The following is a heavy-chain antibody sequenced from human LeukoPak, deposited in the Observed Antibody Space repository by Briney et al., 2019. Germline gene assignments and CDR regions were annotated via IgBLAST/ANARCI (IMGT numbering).Heavy chain of an antibody. D-gene: IGHD3-22*01. CDR3: ARDPVPQYYYDSSGYYYGY. CDR2: LSYDDSTI. Sequence: GGSLRLSCAASGFTFSDYYMSWIRQAPGKGLEWVSYLSYDDSTIYYTDSVKGRFTISRDNAKSSLYLQMNSLRAEDTAVYYCARDPVPQYYYDSSGYYYGYWGQGTLVTVSS. J-gene: IGHJ4*02. V-gene: IGHV3-11*04. CDR1: GFTFSDYY.